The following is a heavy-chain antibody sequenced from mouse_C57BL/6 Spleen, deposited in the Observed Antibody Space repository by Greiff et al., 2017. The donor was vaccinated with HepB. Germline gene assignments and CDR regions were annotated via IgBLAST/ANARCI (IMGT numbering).Heavy chain of an antibody. CDR3: DRRGLRRWFAY. D-gene: IGHD2-4*01. J-gene: IGHJ3*01. Sequence: VQLQESGPGLVQPSQSLSITCTVSGFSLTSYGVHWVRQSPGKGLEWLGVIWSGGSTNYNAAFISRLSISKDNSKSQAFLKMHSLQADDTAIYYCDRRGLRRWFAYWGQGTLVTVSA. CDR1: GFSLTSYG. CDR2: IWSGGST. V-gene: IGHV2-2*01.